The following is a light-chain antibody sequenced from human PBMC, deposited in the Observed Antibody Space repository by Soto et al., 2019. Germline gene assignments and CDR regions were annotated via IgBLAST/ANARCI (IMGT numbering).Light chain of an antibody. CDR3: SSYIRSGTV. J-gene: IGLJ1*01. CDR1: NSDIGGYDY. CDR2: DVS. Sequence: QSALTQPASVSGSPGQSITISCTGTNSDIGGYDYVSWYQQHPGKAPKLMIYDVSHRPSGVSNRFSGSKSGNTASLTISGLQTEDEADYYCSSYIRSGTVFGTGTKLTVL. V-gene: IGLV2-14*01.